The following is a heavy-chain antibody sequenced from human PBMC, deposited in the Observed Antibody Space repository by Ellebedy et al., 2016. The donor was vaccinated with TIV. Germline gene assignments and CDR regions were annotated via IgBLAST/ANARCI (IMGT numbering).Heavy chain of an antibody. Sequence: GESLKISCAASGFTFGSFALHWLRHAPGTGLEYVSGISSYADTTYYASSVKGRFTISRDNSKNTLYLRMVSLRAEDMAIYYCATGYRSSWTLFDYWGQGTLVTVSS. J-gene: IGHJ4*02. V-gene: IGHV3-64*01. D-gene: IGHD6-13*01. CDR3: ATGYRSSWTLFDY. CDR2: ISSYADTT. CDR1: GFTFGSFA.